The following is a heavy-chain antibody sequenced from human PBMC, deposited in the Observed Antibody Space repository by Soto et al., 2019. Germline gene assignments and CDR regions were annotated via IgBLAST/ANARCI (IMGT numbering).Heavy chain of an antibody. J-gene: IGHJ6*02. V-gene: IGHV1-46*01. D-gene: IGHD3-3*01. CDR3: ARDVTIFGVVIISYYYYYGMDV. CDR2: INPSGGST. Sequence: ASVKVSCKASGYTFTSYYMHWVRQAPGQGLEWMGIINPSGGSTSYAQKFQGRVTMTRDTSTSTVYMELSSLRSEGTAVYYCARDVTIFGVVIISYYYYYGMDVWGQGTTVTVSS. CDR1: GYTFTSYY.